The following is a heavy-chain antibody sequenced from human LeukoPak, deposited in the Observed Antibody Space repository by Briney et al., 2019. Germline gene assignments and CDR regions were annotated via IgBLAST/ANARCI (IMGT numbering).Heavy chain of an antibody. D-gene: IGHD3-22*01. CDR3: ARARGDSSGYWDY. J-gene: IGHJ4*02. V-gene: IGHV6-1*01. CDR2: TYYRSKWYN. Sequence: KPSQTLSLTCAISGDSVSSRSAAWNWVRQSPSRGLEWLGRTYYRSKWYNDYAVSVKSRITVNPDTPKNQFSLQLNSVTPEDTAVYYCARARGDSSGYWDYWGQGTLVTVSS. CDR1: GDSVSSRSAA.